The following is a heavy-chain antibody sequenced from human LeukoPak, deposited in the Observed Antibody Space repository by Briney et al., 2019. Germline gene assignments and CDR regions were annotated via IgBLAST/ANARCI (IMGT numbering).Heavy chain of an antibody. CDR3: ARGPEWLLWYFDY. CDR1: GYTFTGYY. CDR2: INPNSGGT. V-gene: IGHV1-2*02. D-gene: IGHD3-3*01. Sequence: GASVTVSCKASGYTFTGYYMHWVRQAPGQGLEWMGWINPNSGGTNYAQKFQGRVTMTRDTSISTAYMELSRLRSDDTAVYYCARGPEWLLWYFDYWGQGTLVTVSS. J-gene: IGHJ4*02.